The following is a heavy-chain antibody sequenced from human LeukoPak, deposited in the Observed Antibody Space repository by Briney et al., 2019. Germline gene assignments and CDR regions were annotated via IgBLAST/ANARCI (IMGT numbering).Heavy chain of an antibody. CDR3: ARAKAAAGWGNYFDY. J-gene: IGHJ4*02. D-gene: IGHD6-13*01. V-gene: IGHV1-2*02. CDR1: GYTFTGYY. CDR2: INPNSGGT. Sequence: ASVKVSCKASGYTFTGYYMHWVRQAPGQGLEWMGWINPNSGGTNYAQKFQGRVTMTRDTSISTAYMELSRLRSDDTAVYYCARAKAAAGWGNYFDYWGQGTLVTVSS.